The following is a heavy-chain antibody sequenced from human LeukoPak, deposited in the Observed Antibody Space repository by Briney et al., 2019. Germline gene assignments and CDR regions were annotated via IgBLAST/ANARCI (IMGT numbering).Heavy chain of an antibody. CDR3: AREGHRETYYYDSSGYYPASDAFDI. J-gene: IGHJ3*02. D-gene: IGHD3-22*01. CDR2: IRQDGSEK. V-gene: IGHV3-7*01. CDR1: GFTFSSYW. Sequence: PGGSLRLSCAASGFTFSSYWMSWVRQAPGKGLEWVANIRQDGSEKYYVDSVKGRFTISRDNAKNSLYLQMNSLRAEDTAVYYCAREGHRETYYYDSSGYYPASDAFDIWGQGTMVTVSS.